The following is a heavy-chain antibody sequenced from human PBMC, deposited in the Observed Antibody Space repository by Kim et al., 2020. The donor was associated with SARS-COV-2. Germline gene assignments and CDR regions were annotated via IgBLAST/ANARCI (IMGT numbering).Heavy chain of an antibody. D-gene: IGHD3-3*01. CDR3: ANTGSITIFGVVSGKYGMDV. CDR2: ISGSGGST. J-gene: IGHJ6*02. V-gene: IGHV3-23*01. CDR1: GFTFSSYA. Sequence: GGSLRLSCAASGFTFSSYAMSWVRQAPGNGLEWVSAISGSGGSTYYADSVKGRFTISRDNSKNTLYLQMNSLRAEDTAVYYCANTGSITIFGVVSGKYGMDVWGQGTTVTVSS.